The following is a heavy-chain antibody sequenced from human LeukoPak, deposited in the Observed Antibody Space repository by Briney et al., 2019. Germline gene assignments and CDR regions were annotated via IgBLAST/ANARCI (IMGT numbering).Heavy chain of an antibody. J-gene: IGHJ4*02. V-gene: IGHV3-49*04. CDR2: IRSKAYGGTT. D-gene: IGHD6-19*01. CDR1: GFTFCDYA. CDR3: TRDSLDRIAVAGTLDY. Sequence: GRSLRLSCTAPGFTFCDYAMSWVRQAPGKGLEWVGFIRSKAYGGTTEYAASVKGRFTISRDDSKSIAYLQMNSLKTEDTAVYYCTRDSLDRIAVAGTLDYWGQGTLVTVSS.